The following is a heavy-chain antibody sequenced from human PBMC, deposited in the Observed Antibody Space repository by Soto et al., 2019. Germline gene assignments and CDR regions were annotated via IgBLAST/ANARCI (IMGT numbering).Heavy chain of an antibody. Sequence: QVQLVQSGAEVRKPGASVKVSCKASGYTFSTSGMSWLRQAPGQGLEWMGWISTYNGDTNDAPKFQDRVTMTSDTSTSTVYMELRSLRSDDTAVYYCARAGAAPYYYYGMDVWGPGTRVTVSS. V-gene: IGHV1-18*01. CDR3: ARAGAAPYYYYGMDV. CDR1: GYTFSTSG. D-gene: IGHD2-15*01. J-gene: IGHJ6*02. CDR2: ISTYNGDT.